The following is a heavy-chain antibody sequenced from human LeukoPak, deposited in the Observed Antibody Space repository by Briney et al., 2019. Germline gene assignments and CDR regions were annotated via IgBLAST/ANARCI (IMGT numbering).Heavy chain of an antibody. Sequence: GRSLRLSCAASGFAFDDYAMHRVRQAPGKGLEWVSGISWNSGSIGYADSVKGRFTISRDNAKNSLYLQMNSLRAEDTALYYCAKDSFYSSGWLFDYWGQGTLVTVSS. CDR1: GFAFDDYA. V-gene: IGHV3-9*01. CDR3: AKDSFYSSGWLFDY. J-gene: IGHJ4*02. CDR2: ISWNSGSI. D-gene: IGHD6-19*01.